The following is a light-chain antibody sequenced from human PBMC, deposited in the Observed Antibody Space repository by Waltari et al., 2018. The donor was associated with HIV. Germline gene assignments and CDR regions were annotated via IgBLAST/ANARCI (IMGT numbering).Light chain of an antibody. V-gene: IGLV2-23*02. Sequence: QSALTQPASVSGSPGQSITISCTGASSDVGGYKYVSWYQHHPGKAPKHMIYDVSERASGVSNRFSGSKSGNTASLTISGLQAEDEADYYCCSYAGSSTLLFGGGTKVTVL. CDR3: CSYAGSSTLL. CDR1: SSDVGGYKY. CDR2: DVS. J-gene: IGLJ3*02.